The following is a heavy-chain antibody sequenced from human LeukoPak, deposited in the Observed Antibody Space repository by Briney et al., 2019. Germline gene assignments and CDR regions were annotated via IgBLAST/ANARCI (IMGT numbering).Heavy chain of an antibody. V-gene: IGHV3-30*04. D-gene: IGHD3-16*01. CDR1: GFTFSSYA. J-gene: IGHJ3*02. Sequence: GGSLRLSCAASGFTFSSYAMDWVRQAPGKGLEWVAVISYDGSNKYYADSVKGRFTISRDNSKNTLYLQMNSLRAEDTAVYYCARAPILGGDAFDIWGQGTMVTVSS. CDR3: ARAPILGGDAFDI. CDR2: ISYDGSNK.